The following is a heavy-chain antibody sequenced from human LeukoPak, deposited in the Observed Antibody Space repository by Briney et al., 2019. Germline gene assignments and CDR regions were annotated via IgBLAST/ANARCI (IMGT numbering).Heavy chain of an antibody. CDR3: ARGAAAVTDY. J-gene: IGHJ4*02. V-gene: IGHV3-21*01. CDR2: ISSSSSYI. D-gene: IGHD6-25*01. Sequence: PGGSLRLSCAASGFTFSSYSMNWVRQAPGKGLEWVSSISSSSSYIYYADSVKGRFTISRDNAKHSLYLQMNSLRAEDTAVYYCARGAAAVTDYWGQGTLVTVSS. CDR1: GFTFSSYS.